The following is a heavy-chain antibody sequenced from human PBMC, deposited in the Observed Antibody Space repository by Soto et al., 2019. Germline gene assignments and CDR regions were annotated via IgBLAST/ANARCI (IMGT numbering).Heavy chain of an antibody. CDR2: IGVSGDTT. Sequence: EVQLLESGGGLVQPGGSLRPSCAASGFTFSSYAMSWVRQAPGKGLEWVSAIGVSGDTTYYADSVKGRFTIPRDNSKNTLYLQMGSLRAEETAVYYCAKVRRFGELRSLYWGQGTLVTVSS. CDR3: AKVRRFGELRSLY. J-gene: IGHJ4*02. CDR1: GFTFSSYA. D-gene: IGHD3-10*01. V-gene: IGHV3-23*01.